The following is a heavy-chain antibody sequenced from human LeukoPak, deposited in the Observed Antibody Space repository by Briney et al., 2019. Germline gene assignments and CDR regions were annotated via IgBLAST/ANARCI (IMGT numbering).Heavy chain of an antibody. V-gene: IGHV4-39*01. CDR1: GGSISSYY. Sequence: SETLSLTCTVSGGSISSYYWGWIRQPPGKGLEWIGSIYYSGSTYYNPSLKSRVTISVDTSKNQFSLKLSSVTAADTAVYYCARLTVDYYYYGMDVWGQGTTVTVSS. D-gene: IGHD2-8*02. CDR2: IYYSGST. J-gene: IGHJ6*02. CDR3: ARLTVDYYYYGMDV.